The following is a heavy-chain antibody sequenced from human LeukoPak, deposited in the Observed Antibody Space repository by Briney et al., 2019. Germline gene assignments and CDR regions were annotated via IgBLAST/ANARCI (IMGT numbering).Heavy chain of an antibody. CDR1: GFTFSSYG. Sequence: GGSLRLSCAASGFTFSSYGMHWVRQAPGKGLEWVAVISYDGSNKYYADSVKGRFTISRDNSKNTLYLQMNSLRAEDTAVYYCARDYYDSSGYYNNWFDPWGQGTLVTVSS. CDR2: ISYDGSNK. V-gene: IGHV3-30*03. D-gene: IGHD3-22*01. J-gene: IGHJ5*02. CDR3: ARDYYDSSGYYNNWFDP.